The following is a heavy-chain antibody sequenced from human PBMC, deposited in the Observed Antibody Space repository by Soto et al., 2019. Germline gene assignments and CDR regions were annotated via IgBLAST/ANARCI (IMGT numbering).Heavy chain of an antibody. CDR1: GYTFTSYD. D-gene: IGHD6-19*01. J-gene: IGHJ4*02. CDR2: MNPNSGNT. V-gene: IGHV1-8*01. Sequence: ASVKVSCKASGYTFTSYDINWVRQATGQGLEWMGWMNPNSGNTGYAQKFQGRVTMTRNTSISTAYMELSSLRSEDTAVYYCARGIAVAGTGGYWGRGTLVTVSS. CDR3: ARGIAVAGTGGY.